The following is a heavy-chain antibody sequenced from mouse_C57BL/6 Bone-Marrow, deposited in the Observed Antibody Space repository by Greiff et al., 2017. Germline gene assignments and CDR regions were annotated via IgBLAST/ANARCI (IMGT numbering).Heavy chain of an antibody. J-gene: IGHJ3*01. V-gene: IGHV1-81*01. CDR2: IYPRSGTT. CDR1: GYTFTSYG. Sequence: QVQLQQSGAELARPGASVKLSCKASGYTFTSYGISWVKQRTGPGLEWIGEIYPRSGTTYYNEKFKGKATLTADKSSSTASMELRRLTSEDSAVYCCAHSGGLLAYWGQGTLVTVSA. CDR3: AHSGGLLAY. D-gene: IGHD3-1*01.